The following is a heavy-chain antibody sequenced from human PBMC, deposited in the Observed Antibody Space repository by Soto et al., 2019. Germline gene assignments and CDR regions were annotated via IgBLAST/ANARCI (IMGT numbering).Heavy chain of an antibody. CDR3: VRVLAYNNPDF. J-gene: IGHJ4*02. CDR2: INSDGSSA. Sequence: EVHLVESGGGLVQPGGSLRLSCAASGFTFSNYWMHWVRQAPGKGLVWVSRINSDGSSAIYADSVKGRFTISRDNAKNTLFLQMDSLRAEDTAVYYCVRVLAYNNPDFWGQGTLVTVSS. D-gene: IGHD4-4*01. V-gene: IGHV3-74*01. CDR1: GFTFSNYW.